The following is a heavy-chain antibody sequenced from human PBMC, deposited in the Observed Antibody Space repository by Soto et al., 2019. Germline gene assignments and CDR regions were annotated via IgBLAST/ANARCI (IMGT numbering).Heavy chain of an antibody. CDR2: ISSSSSYI. Sequence: GGSLRLSCAASGFTFSSYSMNWVRQAPGKGLEWVSSISSSSSYIYYADSVKGRFTISRDNAKNSLYLQMNSLRAEDTAVYYCATQRPKFDWLLSELYAFDIWGQGTMVTVSS. J-gene: IGHJ3*02. CDR1: GFTFSSYS. D-gene: IGHD3-9*01. V-gene: IGHV3-21*01. CDR3: ATQRPKFDWLLSELYAFDI.